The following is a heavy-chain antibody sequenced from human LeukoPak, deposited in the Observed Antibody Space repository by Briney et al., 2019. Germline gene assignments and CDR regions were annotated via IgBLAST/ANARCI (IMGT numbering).Heavy chain of an antibody. D-gene: IGHD6-13*01. CDR2: INHSGST. CDR3: ARRAAAGTGTDY. Sequence: PSETLSLTCAVYGGSFSGYYWSWIRQPPGKGLEWIGEINHSGSTNYNPSLKSRVTISVDTSKNQSSLKLSSVTAEDTAVYYCARRAAAGTGTDYWGQGTLVTVSS. CDR1: GGSFSGYY. J-gene: IGHJ4*02. V-gene: IGHV4-34*01.